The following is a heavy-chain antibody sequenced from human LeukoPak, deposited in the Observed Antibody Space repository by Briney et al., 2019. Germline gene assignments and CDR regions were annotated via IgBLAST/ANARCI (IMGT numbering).Heavy chain of an antibody. J-gene: IGHJ5*02. V-gene: IGHV5-10-1*01. D-gene: IGHD3-10*01. Sequence: GESLKISCQGSGYRFTSYWISWMRQMPGKGLEWMGGIDPSDSYTNYSPSFQGHVTISADRSISTAYLQWSSLKASDTAMYYCARRDYYGSQSYYWKNWFDPWGQGTLVTVSS. CDR1: GYRFTSYW. CDR3: ARRDYYGSQSYYWKNWFDP. CDR2: IDPSDSYT.